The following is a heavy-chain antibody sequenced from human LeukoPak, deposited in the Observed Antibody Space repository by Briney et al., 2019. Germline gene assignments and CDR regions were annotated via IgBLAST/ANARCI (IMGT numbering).Heavy chain of an antibody. D-gene: IGHD3-10*01. CDR2: SSAGNSNT. Sequence: ASVKVSCKAFGYPFTDYAIHWVRQAPGQRLEWMGWSSAGNSNTKLSQEFQGRVTITRDTSASTAYMELSSLRSEDMALYYCARGGATMALDYWGQGSLVTVSS. CDR1: GYPFTDYA. CDR3: ARGGATMALDY. J-gene: IGHJ4*02. V-gene: IGHV1-3*02.